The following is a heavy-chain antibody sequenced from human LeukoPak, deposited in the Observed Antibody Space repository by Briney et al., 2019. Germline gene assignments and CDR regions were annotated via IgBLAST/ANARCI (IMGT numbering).Heavy chain of an antibody. J-gene: IGHJ4*02. CDR2: ISDSGGYT. CDR3: AKGGSYRSQPYFDY. CDR1: GFTFSSYG. V-gene: IGHV3-23*01. Sequence: GGCLRLSCAASGFTFSSYGMSWVRQAPGKGLEWVSSISDSGGYTFYADSVKGRFTISRDNSKNTVYLQMNSLRAEDTAVYYCAKGGSYRSQPYFDYWGQGTPVTVSS. D-gene: IGHD3-16*02.